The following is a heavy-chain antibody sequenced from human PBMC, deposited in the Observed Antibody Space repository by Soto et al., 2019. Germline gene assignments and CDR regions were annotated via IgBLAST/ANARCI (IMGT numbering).Heavy chain of an antibody. Sequence: QVQLVQSGAEVKEPGSSVKVSCKASGGGNLRDYRTTWVRRAPGQGLEWMGGIIPKLGSANYAQNFQGRVTVTAEESTNTVYMELRSLRSDDTAVYFCARGGVGDYFGAVYWGQGTPVNVSS. CDR2: IIPKLGSA. D-gene: IGHD2-21*01. J-gene: IGHJ4*02. CDR1: GGGNLRDYR. V-gene: IGHV1-69*01. CDR3: ARGGVGDYFGAVY.